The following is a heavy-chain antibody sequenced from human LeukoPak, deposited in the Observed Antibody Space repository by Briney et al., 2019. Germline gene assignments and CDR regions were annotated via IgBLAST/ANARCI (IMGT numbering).Heavy chain of an antibody. V-gene: IGHV3-23*01. CDR1: GFTFNSYA. D-gene: IGHD3-22*01. J-gene: IGHJ4*02. CDR3: AKHMGSSSGYYFPD. CDR2: IPSSGGST. Sequence: PGGSLRLSCAASGFTFNSYAMSWVRQAPGKGLEWVSTIPSSGGSTYYADSVKGRFTISRDNSKNTLHVQVNSLRAEDTAVYYCAKHMGSSSGYYFPDWGQGTLVTVSS.